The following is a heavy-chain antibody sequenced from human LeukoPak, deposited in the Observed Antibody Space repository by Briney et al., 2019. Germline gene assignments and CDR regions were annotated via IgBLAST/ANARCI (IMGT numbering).Heavy chain of an antibody. CDR1: GYSISSGYY. V-gene: IGHV4-38-2*02. CDR3: ARVGYYDSSGSDY. D-gene: IGHD3-22*01. CDR2: IYHSGST. J-gene: IGHJ4*02. Sequence: TSETLSLTCTVSGYSISSGYYWGWIRQPPGKGLEWIGSIYHSGSTYYNPSLKSRVTISVDTSKNQFSLKLSSVTAADTAVYYCARVGYYDSSGSDYWGQGTLVTVSS.